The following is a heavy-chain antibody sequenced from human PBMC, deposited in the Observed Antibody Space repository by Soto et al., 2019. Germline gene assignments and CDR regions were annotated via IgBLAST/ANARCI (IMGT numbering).Heavy chain of an antibody. CDR2: INSDGSST. J-gene: IGHJ4*02. V-gene: IGHV3-74*01. CDR1: GFTFRSYW. Sequence: EVQLVESGGGLVRAASGFTFRSYWMQWVRQAPGKGLVWVSWINSDGSSTSYADSVKGRFTISRDNAKNTLYLQMNSLRAADTAVYYCASGGSSLNFDSWGQGTLVTVSS. CDR3: ASGGSSLNFDS. D-gene: IGHD6-6*01.